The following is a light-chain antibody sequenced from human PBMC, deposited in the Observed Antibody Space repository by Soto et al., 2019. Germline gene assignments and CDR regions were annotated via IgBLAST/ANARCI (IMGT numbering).Light chain of an antibody. CDR3: SSFAPSYRVI. Sequence: QSALTQPRSVSGSPGHSVTISCFGTSSDIGSYNAVSWYQQHPGEAPKLIIFDVFERPSGVPDRFSGSKSGNSASLTISGLQAEDESDYYCSSFAPSYRVIFGGGTKVTVL. V-gene: IGLV2-11*01. CDR1: SSDIGSYNA. J-gene: IGLJ2*01. CDR2: DVF.